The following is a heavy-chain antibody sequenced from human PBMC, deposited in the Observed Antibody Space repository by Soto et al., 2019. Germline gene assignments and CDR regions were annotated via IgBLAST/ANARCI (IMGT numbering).Heavy chain of an antibody. CDR2: ISSSSSTI. J-gene: IGHJ1*01. CDR1: GFTFSSYS. D-gene: IGHD6-13*01. V-gene: IGHV3-48*01. Sequence: EVQLVESGGGLVQPGGSLRLSCAASGFTFSSYSMNWVRQAPGKGLEWVSYISSSSSTIYYADSVKGLFTISRDNAKNSLYLQMNSLRAEDTAVYYCARDLGSSWYPEYFQHWGQGTLVTVSS. CDR3: ARDLGSSWYPEYFQH.